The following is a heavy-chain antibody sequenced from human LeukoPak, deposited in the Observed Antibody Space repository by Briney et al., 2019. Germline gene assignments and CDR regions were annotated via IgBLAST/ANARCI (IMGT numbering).Heavy chain of an antibody. J-gene: IGHJ3*02. CDR2: IYYSGST. CDR3: ARDIWFGELLNAFNM. D-gene: IGHD3-10*01. CDR1: GGSISGYY. Sequence: SETLSLTCTVSGGSISGYYWSWIRQPPGEGLEWIGYIYYSGSTNYNPSLKSRVTMSVDTSKNQFTLKLCSVTAADTAVYYCARDIWFGELLNAFNMWGQGTMVTVSS. V-gene: IGHV4-59*01.